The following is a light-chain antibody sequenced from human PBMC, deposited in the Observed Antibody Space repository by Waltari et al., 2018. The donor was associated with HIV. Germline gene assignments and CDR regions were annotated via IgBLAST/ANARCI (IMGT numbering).Light chain of an antibody. CDR2: DNN. CDR1: NFTIANHY. V-gene: IGLV1-51*01. Sequence: QSVLTQPPSVSAALGQKVTISSPGSNFTIANHYLSVYPHLPGTAPKLLISDNNKGPSGIPDRFPGSKSGTSATLGITGLQTGDEADYYCGSWDSSLSGVVFGGGTKLTVL. CDR3: GSWDSSLSGVV. J-gene: IGLJ2*01.